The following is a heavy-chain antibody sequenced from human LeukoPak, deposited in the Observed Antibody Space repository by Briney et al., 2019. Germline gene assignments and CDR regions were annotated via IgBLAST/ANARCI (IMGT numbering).Heavy chain of an antibody. V-gene: IGHV3-49*04. J-gene: IGHJ4*02. D-gene: IGHD3-22*01. CDR1: GFTFGDYA. Sequence: PGGSLRLSCTAPGFTFGDYAMSWVRQAPGKELEWVGFIRSKAYGGTTEYAASVKGRFTISRDDSKSIAYLQMNRLKTEDTAVYYCTRDQYYYDSSGYYFLDYWAREPWSPSPQ. CDR3: TRDQYYYDSSGYYFLDY. CDR2: IRSKAYGGTT.